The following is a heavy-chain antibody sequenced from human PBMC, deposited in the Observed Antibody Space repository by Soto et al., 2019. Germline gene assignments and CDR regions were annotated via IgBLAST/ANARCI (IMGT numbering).Heavy chain of an antibody. CDR1: GGSISSSNW. D-gene: IGHD2-2*01. Sequence: SETLSLTCAVSGGSISSSNWWSWVRQPPGKGLEWIGEIYHSGSTNYNPSLKSRVTISVDKSKNQFSLKLSSVTAADTAVYYCARVDKVVVPAAIGGDMDVWGQGTTVTVSS. V-gene: IGHV4-4*02. CDR3: ARVDKVVVPAAIGGDMDV. CDR2: IYHSGST. J-gene: IGHJ6*02.